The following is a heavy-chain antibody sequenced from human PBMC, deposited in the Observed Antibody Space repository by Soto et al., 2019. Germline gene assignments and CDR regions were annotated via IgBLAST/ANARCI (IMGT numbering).Heavy chain of an antibody. CDR2: INHSGST. CDR3: ARGRDYDFWSGYYTYNWFDP. CDR1: GGSFSGYY. Sequence: PSETLSLTCAVYGGSFSGYYWSWIRQPPGKGLEWIGEINHSGSTNYNPSLKSRVTISVGTSKNQFSLKLSSVTAADTAVYYCARGRDYDFWSGYYTYNWFDPWGQGTLVTVSS. D-gene: IGHD3-3*01. J-gene: IGHJ5*02. V-gene: IGHV4-34*01.